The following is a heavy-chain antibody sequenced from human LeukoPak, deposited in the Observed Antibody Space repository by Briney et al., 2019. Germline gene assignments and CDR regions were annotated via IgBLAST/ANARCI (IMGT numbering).Heavy chain of an antibody. D-gene: IGHD3-9*01. CDR2: ISGSGGST. CDR1: GFTFSSYA. Sequence: GGSLRLSCAASGFTFSSYAMSWVRQAPGKRLEWVSAISGSGGSTYYADSVKGRFTISRDNSKNTLYLQMSSLRAEDTAVYYCAKDSARYFDWLPDYWGQGTLVTVSS. CDR3: AKDSARYFDWLPDY. J-gene: IGHJ4*02. V-gene: IGHV3-23*01.